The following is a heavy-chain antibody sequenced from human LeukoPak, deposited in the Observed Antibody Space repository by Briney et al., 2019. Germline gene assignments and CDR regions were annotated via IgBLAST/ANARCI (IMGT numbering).Heavy chain of an antibody. CDR3: ARLDIVVVPAAAFDY. J-gene: IGHJ4*02. V-gene: IGHV4-39*01. D-gene: IGHD2-2*03. CDR1: GGSLSSSTYY. CDR2: INYSGTT. Sequence: PSETLSLTCTVSGGSLSSSTYYWGWIRQPPGKGLEWIGSINYSGTTYYNPSLKSRVTISVDTSKNQFSLKLSSVTAADTAVYYCARLDIVVVPAAAFDYWGQGTLVTVSS.